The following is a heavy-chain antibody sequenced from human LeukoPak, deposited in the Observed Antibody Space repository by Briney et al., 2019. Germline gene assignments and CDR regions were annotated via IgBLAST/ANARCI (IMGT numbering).Heavy chain of an antibody. CDR2: IYHSGST. J-gene: IGHJ5*02. CDR1: GGSISSYY. V-gene: IGHV4-59*08. CDR3: ARLSYVGYNWFDP. D-gene: IGHD3-10*01. Sequence: SETLSLTCTVSGGSISSYYWSWIRQPAGKGLEWIGSIYHSGSTYYNPSLKSRVTISVDTSKNQFSLKLSSVTAADTAVYYCARLSYVGYNWFDPWGQGTLVTVSS.